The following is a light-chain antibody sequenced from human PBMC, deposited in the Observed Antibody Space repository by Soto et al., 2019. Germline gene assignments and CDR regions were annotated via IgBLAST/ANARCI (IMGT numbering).Light chain of an antibody. CDR1: QSVSNNY. J-gene: IGKJ1*01. V-gene: IGKV3-20*01. Sequence: IVLTQSPGTLSLSPGERATLSCRASQSVSNNYLAWYQQKPGQAPRLLIYGASNRATGIPARFSGSGSRTAFTLTVSRLEPEDCAVYYCQQYGSSGTFGQGTKVEIK. CDR3: QQYGSSGT. CDR2: GAS.